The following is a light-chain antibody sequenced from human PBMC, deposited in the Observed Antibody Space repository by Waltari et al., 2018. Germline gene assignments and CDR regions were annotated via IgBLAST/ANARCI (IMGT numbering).Light chain of an antibody. Sequence: SSELTQGPDVSVALGQTVKITCQGDSLRTSYASWYQVKPGQAPVLVLFGKEKRPSGIPDRISGYSSGTTSSLTITGAQAEDEADYYCHSRETFSTRLFGGGTRLTV. J-gene: IGLJ2*01. CDR3: HSRETFSTRL. CDR2: GKE. V-gene: IGLV3-19*01. CDR1: SLRTSY.